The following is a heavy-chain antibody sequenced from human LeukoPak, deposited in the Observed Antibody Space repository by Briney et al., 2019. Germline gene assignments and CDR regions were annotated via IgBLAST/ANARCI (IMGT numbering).Heavy chain of an antibody. CDR3: AKDRGYYVDTGTINF. V-gene: IGHV3-23*01. CDR1: GLSFGAHA. CDR2: VGGGGQRT. J-gene: IGHJ4*02. Sequence: GGSLRLSCAASGLSFGAHAMHWVRQAPGLGLEWVSGVGGGGQRTHYADSVKGRFTISRDNSKNTLYLQMNSLRAEDTAIYYCAKDRGYYVDTGTINFWGQGTLVTVSS. D-gene: IGHD2-15*01.